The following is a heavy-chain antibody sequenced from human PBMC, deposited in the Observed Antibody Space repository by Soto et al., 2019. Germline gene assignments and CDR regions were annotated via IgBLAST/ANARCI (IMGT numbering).Heavy chain of an antibody. D-gene: IGHD6-19*01. CDR3: ARDRSGWAFDY. J-gene: IGHJ4*02. CDR1: GLTFSTYE. V-gene: IGHV3-48*03. Sequence: TGGSLRLSCAASGLTFSTYEMNWLRQAPGKGLEWVSYISSSGTTKHYADSVKGRFSISRDNAKNSLYLQMNSLRAEDTAVYYCARDRSGWAFDYWGQGTLVTVSS. CDR2: ISSSGTTK.